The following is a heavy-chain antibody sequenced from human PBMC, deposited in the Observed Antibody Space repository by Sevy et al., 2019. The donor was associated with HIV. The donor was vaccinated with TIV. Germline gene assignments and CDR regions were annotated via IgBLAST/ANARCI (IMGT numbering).Heavy chain of an antibody. D-gene: IGHD3-22*01. CDR3: ARDRAAGDSSGYLPNWFDP. J-gene: IGHJ5*02. CDR1: GFTFSSYS. V-gene: IGHV3-48*02. CDR2: ISSSSSII. Sequence: GGSLRLSCAASGFTFSSYSMNRVRQAPGKGLEWVSYISSSSSIIYYADSVKGRFTISRDNAKNSLYLQMNSLRDEDTAVYYCARDRAAGDSSGYLPNWFDPWGQGTLVTVSS.